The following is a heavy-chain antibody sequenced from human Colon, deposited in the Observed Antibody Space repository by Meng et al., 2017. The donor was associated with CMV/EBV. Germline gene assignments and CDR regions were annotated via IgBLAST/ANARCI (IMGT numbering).Heavy chain of an antibody. CDR1: GFIFSNAW. V-gene: IGHV3-15*01. CDR2: IKSMIDGGTT. J-gene: IGHJ4*02. D-gene: IGHD3-22*01. CDR3: ARDRDSNGYWLLFDS. Sequence: EVQLVESGGGLVKPGGSLRLSFAASGFIFSNAWMSWVRQAPGKGLEWVGRIKSMIDGGTTDYPAPVKGRFTISRDDSKNMLYLQMSSLRAEDTAVYYCARDRDSNGYWLLFDSWGQGTLVTVSS.